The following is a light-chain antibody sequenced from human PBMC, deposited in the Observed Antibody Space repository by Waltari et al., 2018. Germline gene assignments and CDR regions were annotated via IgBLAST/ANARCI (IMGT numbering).Light chain of an antibody. J-gene: IGLJ2*01. CDR2: DVS. Sequence: QSAPTQPASVSGSPGKSLTIPCTGTSSDLGAYNHASWYQQHPGKAPNLLIYDVSNRPSGVSNRFSGSKSGNTASLTISGLQAEDEADYYCASYTTTGTLVFGGGTKLTVL. V-gene: IGLV2-14*01. CDR1: SSDLGAYNH. CDR3: ASYTTTGTLV.